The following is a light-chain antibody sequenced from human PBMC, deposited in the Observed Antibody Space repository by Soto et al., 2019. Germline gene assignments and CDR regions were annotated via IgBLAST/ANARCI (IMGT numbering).Light chain of an antibody. V-gene: IGLV2-14*01. CDR3: DSYISSSTYV. J-gene: IGLJ1*01. Sequence: QSVLTQPASVSGSPGQSITISCTATSSDVGGYKYVSWYQQHPGKAPKLMIYDVSSRPSGVSNRFSGSKSGNTASLTISGLQTEDEADYYCDSYISSSTYVFGTGTKLTVL. CDR2: DVS. CDR1: SSDVGGYKY.